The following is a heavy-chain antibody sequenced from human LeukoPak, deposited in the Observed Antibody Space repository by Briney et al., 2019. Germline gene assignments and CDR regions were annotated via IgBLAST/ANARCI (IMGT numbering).Heavy chain of an antibody. J-gene: IGHJ5*02. CDR3: AKGAEIDL. D-gene: IGHD3-16*01. V-gene: IGHV3-23*01. CDR1: GFTFTNYA. CDR2: VTGPGDTT. Sequence: GGSLRLSCATSGFTFTNYAMNWVRRAPRKRLEWVSAVTGPGDTTYYADSVKGRFFMSREDSKTTVYLQLNSLRAEDTAIYYCAKGAEIDLWGQGTLVTVSS.